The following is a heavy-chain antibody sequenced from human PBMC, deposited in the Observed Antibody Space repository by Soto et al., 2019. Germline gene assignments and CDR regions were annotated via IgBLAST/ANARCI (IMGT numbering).Heavy chain of an antibody. CDR2: ISYDGSNK. D-gene: IGHD2-2*01. CDR3: ARDGAQQYQLPPNFYYSSGMDA. J-gene: IGHJ6*02. CDR1: GFTFSSYA. Sequence: GGSLRLSCAASGFTFSSYAMHWVRQAPGKGLEWVAVISYDGSNKYYADSVKGRFTISRDNSKNTLYLQMNSLRAEDTAVYYCARDGAQQYQLPPNFYYSSGMDAWAQGTTLTVSS. V-gene: IGHV3-30-3*01.